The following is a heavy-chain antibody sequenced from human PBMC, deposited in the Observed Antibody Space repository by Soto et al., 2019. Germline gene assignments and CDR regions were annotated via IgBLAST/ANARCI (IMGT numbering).Heavy chain of an antibody. J-gene: IGHJ4*02. CDR2: ITYDGGDK. CDR1: GFTLSCCG. Sequence: QVQVVESGGGVVQPGRSLRLSCAASGFTLSCCGMHWVRQAPGKGLEWVGVITYDGGDKHYEDSVKGRFTISRDSSENTVYLQMNSLRVEDSAIYYCAKEQSSGYYRVVDYWGQGTLVTVSS. CDR3: AKEQSSGYYRVVDY. V-gene: IGHV3-30*18. D-gene: IGHD6-19*01.